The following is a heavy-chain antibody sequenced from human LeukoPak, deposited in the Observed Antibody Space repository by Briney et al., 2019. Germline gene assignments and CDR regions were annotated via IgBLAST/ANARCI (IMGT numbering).Heavy chain of an antibody. Sequence: GGSLRLSCSASGFTFSRYAMHWVRQAPGKGLEYVSTISNNGDRTYYADSVKGRFTISRGNSKNTLYLQMSSLRAEDTAAYHCVKDDSYYYDSSAYVAWGQGTLVTVSS. D-gene: IGHD3-22*01. CDR2: ISNNGDRT. CDR3: VKDDSYYYDSSAYVA. V-gene: IGHV3-64D*06. CDR1: GFTFSRYA. J-gene: IGHJ5*02.